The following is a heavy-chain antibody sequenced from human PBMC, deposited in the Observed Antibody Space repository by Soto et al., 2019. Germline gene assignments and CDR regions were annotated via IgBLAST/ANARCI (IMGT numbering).Heavy chain of an antibody. J-gene: IGHJ4*01. Sequence: PSETLSLTCSIYSGSFSGYYWSWIRQPPGKGLEWIGAISQSGNTNYSPSLKDRVSISIDTSKKQFSLNVASVAASVTAVYYCARAPEVSGSSQKRPDNWGQGTLVTISS. V-gene: IGHV4-34*01. D-gene: IGHD6-6*01. CDR1: SGSFSGYY. CDR3: ARAPEVSGSSQKRPDN. CDR2: ISQSGNT.